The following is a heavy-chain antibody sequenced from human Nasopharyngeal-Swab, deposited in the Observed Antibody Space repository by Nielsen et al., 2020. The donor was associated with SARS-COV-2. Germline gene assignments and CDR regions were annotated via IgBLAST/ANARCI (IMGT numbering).Heavy chain of an antibody. J-gene: IGHJ6*02. CDR1: GFTFSSYG. CDR3: ARAGGAAGAMDV. Sequence: GGSLRLSCAASGFTFSSYGMHWVRQAPGKGLEWVAVIWFDGSNKYYADSVKGRFTISRDNSKNTLYLQMNSLRAEDTAVYYCARAGGAAGAMDVWGQGTTVTVSS. V-gene: IGHV3-33*01. CDR2: IWFDGSNK. D-gene: IGHD6-13*01.